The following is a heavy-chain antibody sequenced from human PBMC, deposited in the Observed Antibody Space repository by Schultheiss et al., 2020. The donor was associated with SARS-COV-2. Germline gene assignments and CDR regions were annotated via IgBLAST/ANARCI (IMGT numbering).Heavy chain of an antibody. CDR1: GGSFSGYY. CDR2: IYYSGST. Sequence: SQTLSLTCAVYGGSFSGYYWSWIRQPPGKGLEWIGSIYYSGSTYYNPSLKSRVTISVDTSKNQFSLKLSSVTAADTAVYYCARGETGLRLGELSLFLYYYYGMDVWGQGTTVTVSS. J-gene: IGHJ6*02. CDR3: ARGETGLRLGELSLFLYYYYGMDV. D-gene: IGHD3-16*02. V-gene: IGHV4-34*01.